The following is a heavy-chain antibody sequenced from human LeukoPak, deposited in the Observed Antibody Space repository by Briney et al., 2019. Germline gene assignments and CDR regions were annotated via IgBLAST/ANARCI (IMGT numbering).Heavy chain of an antibody. Sequence: GESLKISCKGSGYSFTSYWIGWVRQMPGKGLEWMGIIYPGDSDTGYSPSFQGQVTISADKSISTAYLQWSSLKASDTAMYYCARRAYCSSTSCQGAFDIWGQGTMVTVSS. CDR1: GYSFTSYW. CDR3: ARRAYCSSTSCQGAFDI. V-gene: IGHV5-51*01. D-gene: IGHD2-2*01. J-gene: IGHJ3*02. CDR2: IYPGDSDT.